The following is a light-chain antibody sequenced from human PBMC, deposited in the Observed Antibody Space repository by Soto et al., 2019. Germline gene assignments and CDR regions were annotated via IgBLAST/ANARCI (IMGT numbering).Light chain of an antibody. CDR3: QQSNSFPLT. Sequence: DIQMTQSPSSVSASVGDRVSITCRASQGISNWLAWYQQKPGRAPNLLIYTGSSLESGVPSRFSGTGSGTDFTLTISSLQPEDFATYYCQQSNSFPLTFGGGTKVEIK. CDR2: TGS. J-gene: IGKJ4*01. V-gene: IGKV1-12*01. CDR1: QGISNW.